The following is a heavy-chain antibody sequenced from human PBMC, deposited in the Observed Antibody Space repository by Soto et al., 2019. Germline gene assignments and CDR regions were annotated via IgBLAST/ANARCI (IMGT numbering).Heavy chain of an antibody. CDR2: IYYSGST. J-gene: IGHJ4*02. D-gene: IGHD5-12*01. Sequence: SETLSLTCTVSGGSISSYYWSWIRQPPGKGLEWIGYIYYSGSTNSNPSLKSRVTISVDTSKNQFSLKLSSVTAADTAVYYCARDSKRGYSGYDKLDYWGQGTLVTVSS. CDR3: ARDSKRGYSGYDKLDY. CDR1: GGSISSYY. V-gene: IGHV4-59*01.